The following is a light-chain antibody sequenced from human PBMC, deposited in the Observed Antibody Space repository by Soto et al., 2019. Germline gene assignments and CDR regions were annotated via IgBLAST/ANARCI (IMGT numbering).Light chain of an antibody. Sequence: EIVMTQSPATLSVSPGERATLSCRASQSVSSNLAWYQQKPGQAPRLLIYGASTRATGIPASFSDSGSGTEFTLTISSLQPEDFAVYYCQQYHHWPPTFGQGTKVEIK. J-gene: IGKJ1*01. CDR1: QSVSSN. V-gene: IGKV3-15*01. CDR3: QQYHHWPPT. CDR2: GAS.